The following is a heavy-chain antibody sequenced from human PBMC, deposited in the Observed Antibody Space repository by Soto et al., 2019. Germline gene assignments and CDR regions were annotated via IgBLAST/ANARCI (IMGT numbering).Heavy chain of an antibody. D-gene: IGHD4-17*01. CDR2: IYSFGST. J-gene: IGHJ4*02. CDR1: GGSVSPYY. Sequence: QVLLQESGPGLVKSSETLSLTCTVSGGSVSPYYWSWIRQPPGKGLEWIGYIYSFGSTNYNASLESRVSMSVDTSKNHVALKLTSVTVADTAVYYCARHKSTVNILDYWGQGTLVTVSS. CDR3: ARHKSTVNILDY. V-gene: IGHV4-59*08.